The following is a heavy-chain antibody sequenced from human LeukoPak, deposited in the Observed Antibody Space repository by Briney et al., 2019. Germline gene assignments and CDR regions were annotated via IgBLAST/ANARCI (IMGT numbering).Heavy chain of an antibody. CDR1: GFTFSSHA. D-gene: IGHD2-15*01. V-gene: IGHV3-23*01. CDR2: ISGSGGST. J-gene: IGHJ4*02. CDR3: AKAPGYCSGGTCYDY. Sequence: PGGSLRLSCAASGFTFSSHAMSWVRQAPGKGLEWVSVISGSGGSTYNADSVKGRFTISRDNSKDTLYLQMKSLRVDDTAGYYCAKAPGYCSGGTCYDYWGQGSLVAVSS.